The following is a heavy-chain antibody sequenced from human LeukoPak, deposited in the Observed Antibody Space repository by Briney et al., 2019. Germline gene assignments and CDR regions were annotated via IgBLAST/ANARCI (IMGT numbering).Heavy chain of an antibody. CDR1: GGSINSGSYY. Sequence: SETLSLTCTVSGGSINSGSYYWTWIRQPAGKGLEWMGHFYTSGHTSYNPSLKSRVTISVDTSKNQFSLKLSSVTAADTAVYYCASQYFLILSLYYFDYWGQGTLVTVSS. V-gene: IGHV4-61*09. CDR2: FYTSGHT. J-gene: IGHJ4*02. D-gene: IGHD3-10*02. CDR3: ASQYFLILSLYYFDY.